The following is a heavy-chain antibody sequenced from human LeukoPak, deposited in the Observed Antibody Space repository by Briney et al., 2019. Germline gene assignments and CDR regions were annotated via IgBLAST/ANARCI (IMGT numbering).Heavy chain of an antibody. CDR3: AREQIWFGEFYYYYGMDV. J-gene: IGHJ6*02. CDR2: INAGNGNT. D-gene: IGHD3-10*01. Sequence: ASVKVSCKASGYTFTSYAMHWVRQAPGQRLEWMGWINAGNGNTKYSQKFQGRVTITRDTSASTAYMELSSLRSEDTAVYYCAREQIWFGEFYYYYGMDVWGQGTTVTVSS. V-gene: IGHV1-3*01. CDR1: GYTFTSYA.